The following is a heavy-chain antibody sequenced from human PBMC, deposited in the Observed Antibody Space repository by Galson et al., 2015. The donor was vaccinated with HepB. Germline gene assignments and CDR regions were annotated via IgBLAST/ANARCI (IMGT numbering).Heavy chain of an antibody. CDR2: IYWDDDK. V-gene: IGHV2-5*02. J-gene: IGHJ1*01. CDR1: GFSLRTSGVG. CDR3: ARQTTVTTAEYFQH. Sequence: PALVKPTQTLTLTCTFPGFSLRTSGVGVGWIRQPPGKALEWLALIYWDDDKRYSPSLKSRLTITKDTSKNQVVLTMTNMDPVDTATYYCARQTTVTTAEYFQHWGQGTLVTVSS. D-gene: IGHD4-17*01.